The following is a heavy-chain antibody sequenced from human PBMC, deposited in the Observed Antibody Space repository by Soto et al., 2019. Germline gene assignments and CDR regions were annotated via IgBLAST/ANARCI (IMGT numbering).Heavy chain of an antibody. Sequence: PGGSLRLSFAASGFTFSSYAMNWVRQAPGRGLEWVASISSSSHYIYYADSLKGRFTISRDNAKNSLYLQMNSLRADDTAVYYCAGEPYYYYGVDVWGQGTTVTVSS. V-gene: IGHV3-21*01. CDR1: GFTFSSYA. J-gene: IGHJ6*02. CDR3: AGEPYYYYGVDV. CDR2: ISSSSHYI. D-gene: IGHD3-10*01.